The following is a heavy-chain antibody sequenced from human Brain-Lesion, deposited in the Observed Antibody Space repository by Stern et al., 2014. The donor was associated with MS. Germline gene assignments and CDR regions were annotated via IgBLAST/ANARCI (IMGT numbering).Heavy chain of an antibody. Sequence: QLQLQESGPGLVKPSGTLSLTCAVSGGSISSSNWWSWVRQSPGKGLEWIGESDHSGSTIYNPSLKSRVTVSVDKSKNRFSLHLRSVTAADTAVYFCARFPASRPHVFDSWGQGTLVTVSS. J-gene: IGHJ4*02. CDR3: ARFPASRPHVFDS. CDR2: SDHSGST. V-gene: IGHV4-4*02. D-gene: IGHD6-13*01. CDR1: GGSISSSNW.